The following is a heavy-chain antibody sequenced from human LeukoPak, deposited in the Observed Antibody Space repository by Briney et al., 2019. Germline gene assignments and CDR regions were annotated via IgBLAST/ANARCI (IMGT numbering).Heavy chain of an antibody. CDR2: IYYSGST. D-gene: IGHD3-10*01. CDR1: GGSISSSY. CDR3: ARAHGSGSYGWFDP. Sequence: SETLSLTCADPGGSISSSYSSWIRQPPGKGLEWIGYIYYSGSTNYNPSLTSRVTISVDTSKNQFSLKLSSVTAADTAVYYCARAHGSGSYGWFDPWGQGTLVTVSS. J-gene: IGHJ5*02. V-gene: IGHV4-59*01.